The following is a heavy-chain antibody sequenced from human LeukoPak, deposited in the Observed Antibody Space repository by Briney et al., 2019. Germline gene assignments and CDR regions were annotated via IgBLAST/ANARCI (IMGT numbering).Heavy chain of an antibody. V-gene: IGHV3-23*01. CDR1: GFTFNSYG. D-gene: IGHD5-18*01. Sequence: GGSLRLSCAASGFTFNSYGMNWVRQAPGKGLGWVSAISGSGGSTYYADSVKGRFTISRDNAKNSLYLQINSLRAEDTAVYYCATHVDTAMVTHDYWGQGTLVTVSS. CDR2: ISGSGGST. J-gene: IGHJ4*02. CDR3: ATHVDTAMVTHDY.